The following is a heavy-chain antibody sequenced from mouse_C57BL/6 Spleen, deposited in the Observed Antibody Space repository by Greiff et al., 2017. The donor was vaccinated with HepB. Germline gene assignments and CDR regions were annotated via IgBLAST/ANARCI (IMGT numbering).Heavy chain of an antibody. CDR3: ARSGDPSYWYFDV. CDR1: GYTFTSYW. Sequence: VQLQQSGAELAKPGASVKLSCKASGYTFTSYWMHWVKQRPGQGLEWIGYINPSSGYTKYNQKFKDKATLTADKSSRTAYMQLSSLTYEDSAVYYCARSGDPSYWYFDVWGTGTTVTVSS. D-gene: IGHD3-1*01. CDR2: INPSSGYT. V-gene: IGHV1-7*01. J-gene: IGHJ1*03.